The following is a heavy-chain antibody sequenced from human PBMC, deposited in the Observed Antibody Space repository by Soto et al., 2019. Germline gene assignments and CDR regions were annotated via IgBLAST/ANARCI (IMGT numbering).Heavy chain of an antibody. D-gene: IGHD3-22*01. CDR2: INAGNGNT. J-gene: IGHJ4*02. CDR3: ARSSGYYYVGY. V-gene: IGHV1-3*01. Sequence: QVQLVQSGAEVKKPGASVKVSCKASGYTFTSYAMHWVRQAPGQRLEWMGWINAGNGNTKYSQKFQGRVTITRDTSASTAYMELSSLRSEETAVYYCARSSGYYYVGYWGQGTLVSVSS. CDR1: GYTFTSYA.